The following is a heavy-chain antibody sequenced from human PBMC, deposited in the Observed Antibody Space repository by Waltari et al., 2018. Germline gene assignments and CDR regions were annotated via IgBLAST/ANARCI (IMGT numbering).Heavy chain of an antibody. CDR2: TRNKANSYTT. CDR1: GFTFSDHY. D-gene: IGHD1-20*01. V-gene: IGHV3-72*01. Sequence: EVQLVESGGGLVQPGGSLRLSCAASGFTFSDHYMDWVRQAPGKGLEWGGRTRNKANSYTTESAASVKGRFTFSRDESRDSLYLQMTSLKTEDTAVYYCARGYHSFDVWGQGTMVTVSS. J-gene: IGHJ3*01. CDR3: ARGYHSFDV.